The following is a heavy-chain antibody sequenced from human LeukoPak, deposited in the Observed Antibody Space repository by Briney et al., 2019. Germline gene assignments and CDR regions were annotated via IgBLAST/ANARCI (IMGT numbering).Heavy chain of an antibody. V-gene: IGHV3-21*01. CDR3: ARSPGGYCSGGSCDY. CDR1: GFTFSSYS. J-gene: IGHJ4*02. D-gene: IGHD2-15*01. CDR2: ISSSGSYI. Sequence: PGGSLRLSCAASGFTFSSYSMNWVRQAPGKGLEWVSSISSSGSYIYYADSVKGRFTISRDNAKNSLYLQMNSLRAEDTAVYYCARSPGGYCSGGSCDYWGQGTLVTVSS.